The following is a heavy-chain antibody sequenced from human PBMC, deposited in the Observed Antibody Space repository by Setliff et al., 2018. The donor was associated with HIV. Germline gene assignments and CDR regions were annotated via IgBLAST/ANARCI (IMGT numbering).Heavy chain of an antibody. V-gene: IGHV1-69*11. CDR2: IIPILGTT. J-gene: IGHJ5*02. Sequence: ASVKVSCKAAGGTFNNYVFSWVRKAPGRGLEWIGTIIPILGTTNYAQKFQDRVTITTDESTSTAYMELRSLTSEDTAVYYCARDLDEAVKDADNYVPLDLWGQGTLVTVSS. CDR1: GGTFNNYV. CDR3: ARDLDEAVKDADNYVPLDL. D-gene: IGHD3-16*01.